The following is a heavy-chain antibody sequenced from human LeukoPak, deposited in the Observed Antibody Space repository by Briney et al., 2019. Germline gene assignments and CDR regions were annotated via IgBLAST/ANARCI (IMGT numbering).Heavy chain of an antibody. CDR3: ARGYCSGGSCSRYYYYHGMDV. V-gene: IGHV5-51*01. Sequence: GESLKISCKGSGYSFTSYWIGWVRQMPGKGLEWMGIIYPGDSDTRYSPSFQGQVTISADKSISTAYLQWSSLKASDTAMYYCARGYCSGGSCSRYYYYHGMDVWGQGTTVTVSS. CDR1: GYSFTSYW. CDR2: IYPGDSDT. D-gene: IGHD2-15*01. J-gene: IGHJ6*02.